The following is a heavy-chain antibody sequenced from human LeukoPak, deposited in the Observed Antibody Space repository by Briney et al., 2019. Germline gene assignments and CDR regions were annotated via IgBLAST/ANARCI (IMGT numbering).Heavy chain of an antibody. J-gene: IGHJ5*02. V-gene: IGHV4-38-2*01. D-gene: IGHD2-8*01. CDR1: GYSITSDYN. Sequence: PSETLSLTCGVSGYSITSDYNWGWVRQPPGKGPEWIGNIYHSGSTFYNPSLKSRVTISVDTSKNQFSLKLRSVTAADTAVYYCARMWMVYATFDLWGQGTPATVSS. CDR2: IYHSGST. CDR3: ARMWMVYATFDL.